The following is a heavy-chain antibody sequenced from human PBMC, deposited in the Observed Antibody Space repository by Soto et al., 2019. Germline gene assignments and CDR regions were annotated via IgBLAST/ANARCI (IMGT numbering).Heavy chain of an antibody. J-gene: IGHJ6*02. V-gene: IGHV4-31*03. D-gene: IGHD6-13*01. Sequence: QVQLQESGPGLVKPSQTLSLTCTVSGGSISSGGYYWSWIRQHPGQGLEWIGYIYYSGSTYYNPSLKSRVTISVDTTKNQSSLKLSSVTAADTAVYYCARDLQYSRLFYGMDVWGQGTTVTVSS. CDR2: IYYSGST. CDR1: GGSISSGGYY. CDR3: ARDLQYSRLFYGMDV.